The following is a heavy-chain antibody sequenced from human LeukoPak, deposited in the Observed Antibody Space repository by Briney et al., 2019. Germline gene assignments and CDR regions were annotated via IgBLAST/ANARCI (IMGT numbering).Heavy chain of an antibody. V-gene: IGHV4-59*01. CDR1: GGSINDYY. J-gene: IGHJ4*02. Sequence: PSKTLSLTCIVSGGSINDYYWSWIRQPPGKGLEWIGYIYYSGSTNYNPSLKSRVTISVDMSKNQFSLNLISVTTADTAVYYCARDSGTREFDYWGQGTLVTISS. CDR3: ARDSGTREFDY. CDR2: IYYSGST. D-gene: IGHD2-8*01.